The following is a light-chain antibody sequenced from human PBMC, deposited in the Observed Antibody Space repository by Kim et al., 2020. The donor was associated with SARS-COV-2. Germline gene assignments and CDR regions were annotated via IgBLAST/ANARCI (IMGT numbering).Light chain of an antibody. CDR2: GAS. CDR3: HRYIDLGS. V-gene: IGKV3-15*01. Sequence: EIVMTQSPATLSMSPGERATLSCRASRNIGSNLLWFQKKLGQAPRLLIYGASFRATGIPARFSGSGSGTEFTLTITDLHSEDFAVYYCHRYIDLGSFGQGTELDI. CDR1: RNIGSN. J-gene: IGKJ2*04.